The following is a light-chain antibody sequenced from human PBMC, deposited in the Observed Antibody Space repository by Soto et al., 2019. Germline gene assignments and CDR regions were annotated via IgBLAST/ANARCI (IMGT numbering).Light chain of an antibody. Sequence: EIVLTQSPGTLSLSPGERATLSCRASQSVSSSDLAWYQQKPGQAPRLLIYGATSRATGIPDRFSGSGSGTDFTLPISRLEPEDFAVYYCQRYNNWPLTFGGGTKV. V-gene: IGKV3-20*01. CDR3: QRYNNWPLT. J-gene: IGKJ4*01. CDR2: GAT. CDR1: QSVSSSD.